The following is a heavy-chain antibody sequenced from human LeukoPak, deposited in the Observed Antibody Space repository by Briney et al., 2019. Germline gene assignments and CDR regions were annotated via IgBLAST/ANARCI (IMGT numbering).Heavy chain of an antibody. CDR2: ISSSSSHI. V-gene: IGHV3-21*01. J-gene: IGHJ4*02. D-gene: IGHD2-15*01. CDR1: GFTFSSYG. CDR3: ARRGSGLFEY. Sequence: PGGSLRLSCAASGFTFSSYGMNWVRQAPGKGLEWVSSISSSSSHIYYADSVTGRFTISRDNAKNSLYLQMNSLRAEDTSVYYCARRGSGLFEYWGQGTLVTVSS.